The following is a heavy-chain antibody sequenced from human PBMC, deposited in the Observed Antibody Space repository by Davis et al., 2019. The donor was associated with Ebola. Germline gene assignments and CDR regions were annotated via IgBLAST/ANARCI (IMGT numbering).Heavy chain of an antibody. CDR1: GGSISSYY. CDR2: IYYSGST. CDR3: ARGHPTSYYYYGMDV. Sequence: PGGSLRLSCTVSGGSISSYYWSWIRQPPGKGLEWIGYIYYSGSTNYNPSLKSRVTISVDTSKNQFSLKLSSVTAADTAVYYCARGHPTSYYYYGMDVWGQGTTVTVSS. J-gene: IGHJ6*02. V-gene: IGHV4-59*01. D-gene: IGHD5-12*01.